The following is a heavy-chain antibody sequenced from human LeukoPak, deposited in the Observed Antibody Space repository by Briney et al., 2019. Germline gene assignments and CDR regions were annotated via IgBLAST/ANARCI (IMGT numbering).Heavy chain of an antibody. J-gene: IGHJ4*02. Sequence: GGSLRLSCAAYGFTFSSHSMGWMRQAPGKGLECVATIGLDGAQKDFVDSVKGRFTLSRDNAKNSLFLEMNRLRVEDMAVYYFARRRGLQSEIDCWGQGTLVTVSS. CDR3: ARRRGLQSEIDC. CDR1: GFTFSSHS. V-gene: IGHV3-7*01. CDR2: IGLDGAQK. D-gene: IGHD5-24*01.